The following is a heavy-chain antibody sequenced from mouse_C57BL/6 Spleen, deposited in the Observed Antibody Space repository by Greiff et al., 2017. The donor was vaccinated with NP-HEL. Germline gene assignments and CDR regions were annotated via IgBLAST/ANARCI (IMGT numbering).Heavy chain of an antibody. V-gene: IGHV1-4*01. J-gene: IGHJ3*01. CDR2: INPSSGYT. CDR1: GYTFTSYS. CDR3: VYDYDGAY. Sequence: VKLMESGAELARPGASVKMSCKASGYTFTSYSMHWVKQRPGQGLEWIGYINPSSGYTKYNQKFKDKATLTADKSSSTAYMQLGSLTSEDSAVYYCVYDYDGAYWGQGTLVTVSA. D-gene: IGHD2-4*01.